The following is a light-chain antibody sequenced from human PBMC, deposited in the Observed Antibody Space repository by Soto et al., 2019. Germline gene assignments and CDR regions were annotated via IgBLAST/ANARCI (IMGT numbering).Light chain of an antibody. CDR2: RAS. CDR3: QQYDSSVYT. CDR1: QSISSW. V-gene: IGKV1-5*03. J-gene: IGKJ2*01. Sequence: DIQTTQSPSTLSASVGDRVTITCRASQSISSWLAWYQQKPGKAPKLLIYRASRLGNGVPSRFSGSGSGTEFTLTISSLQPDDFATYYCQQYDSSVYTFGQGTKLEIK.